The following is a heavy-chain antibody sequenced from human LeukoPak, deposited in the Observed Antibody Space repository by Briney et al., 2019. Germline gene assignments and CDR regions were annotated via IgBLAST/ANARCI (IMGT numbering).Heavy chain of an antibody. V-gene: IGHV4-38-2*02. J-gene: IGHJ4*02. CDR3: ARNKWEPTLSFDY. D-gene: IGHD1-26*01. CDR1: GYSISSGYY. Sequence: PSETLSLTCTVSGYSISSGYYWSWIRQPPGKGLEWIGSIYHSGSTYYNPSLKSRVTISVDASKNQFSLELSSVTAADTAVYYCARNKWEPTLSFDYWGQGTLVTVSS. CDR2: IYHSGST.